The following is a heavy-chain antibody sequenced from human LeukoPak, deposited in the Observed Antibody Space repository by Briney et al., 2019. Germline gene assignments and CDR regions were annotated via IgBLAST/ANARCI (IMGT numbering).Heavy chain of an antibody. D-gene: IGHD2-2*01. CDR1: GGSISSYY. Sequence: PSETLSLTCTVSGGSISSYYWSWIRQPPGKGLEWIGYIYYSGSTNYNPSLESRVTISVDTSKNQFSLKLSSVTAADTAVYYCARQPMPRAFDIWGQGTMVTVSS. J-gene: IGHJ3*02. V-gene: IGHV4-59*01. CDR3: ARQPMPRAFDI. CDR2: IYYSGST.